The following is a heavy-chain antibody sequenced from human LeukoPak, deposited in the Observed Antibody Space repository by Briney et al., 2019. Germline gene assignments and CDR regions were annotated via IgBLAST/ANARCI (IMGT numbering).Heavy chain of an antibody. CDR1: GGSISSSSYY. CDR2: VYCSRRT. J-gene: IGHJ4*02. V-gene: IGHV4-39*01. CDR3: ASQGARGEATTLDY. D-gene: IGHD1-26*01. Sequence: SETLSLTCTVSGGSISSSSYYWGWTRHPPGKGREWIVYVYCSRRTHYNPTLKIRITISVYTSKNQFSLKLSSGTAADTDVYYCASQGARGEATTLDYWGQGTLVTVSS.